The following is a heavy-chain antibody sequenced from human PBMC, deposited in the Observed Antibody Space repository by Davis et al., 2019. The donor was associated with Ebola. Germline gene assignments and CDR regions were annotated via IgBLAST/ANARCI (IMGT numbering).Heavy chain of an antibody. V-gene: IGHV3-23*01. CDR2: FSGSGDNR. Sequence: GGSLRLSCAASGFTFSYYAMTWVRQAPGKGLEWVSSFSGSGDNRYYADSVRGRFIISRENSKNTLYLQMNSLRAEDTAVYYCAKVQGSYSYWGQGTLVTVSS. CDR3: AKVQGSYSY. D-gene: IGHD1-26*01. CDR1: GFTFSYYA. J-gene: IGHJ4*02.